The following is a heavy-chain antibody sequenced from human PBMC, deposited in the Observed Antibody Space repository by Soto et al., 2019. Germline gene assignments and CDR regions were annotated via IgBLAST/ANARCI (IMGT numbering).Heavy chain of an antibody. CDR2: IIPIFGTA. V-gene: IGHV1-69*13. D-gene: IGHD1-1*01. J-gene: IGHJ4*02. CDR1: GGTFSSYA. Sequence: SVKVSCKASGGTFSSYAISWVRQAPGQGLEWMGGIIPIFGTANYAQKFQGRVTITADESTSTAYMELSSLRSEDTAVYYCARLTTEVKGPLGEYYFEFWGQGALVTVSS. CDR3: ARLTTEVKGPLGEYYFEF.